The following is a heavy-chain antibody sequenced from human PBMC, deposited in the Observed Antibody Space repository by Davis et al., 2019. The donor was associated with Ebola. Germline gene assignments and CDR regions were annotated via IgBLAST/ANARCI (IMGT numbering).Heavy chain of an antibody. CDR1: GGSFSGYY. J-gene: IGHJ4*02. CDR2: INHSGST. D-gene: IGHD1-26*01. V-gene: IGHV4-34*01. Sequence: PSETLSLTCAVYGGSFSGYYWSWIRQPPGKGLEWIGEINHSGSTNYNPSLKSRVAISVDTSKNQFSLKLSSVTAADTAVYYCARAKPRGSYGYWGQGTLVTVSS. CDR3: ARAKPRGSYGY.